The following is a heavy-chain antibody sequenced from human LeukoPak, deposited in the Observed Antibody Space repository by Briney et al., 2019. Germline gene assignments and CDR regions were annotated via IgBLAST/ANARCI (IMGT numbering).Heavy chain of an antibody. V-gene: IGHV3-7*01. CDR2: IKQDGSEK. CDR1: GLTFSSYW. J-gene: IGHJ6*03. Sequence: PGGSLRLSCAASGLTFSSYWMSWVRQAPGKGLEWVANIKQDGSEKYYVDSVKGRFTVSRDNAKNSLYLQTNSLRAEDTAVYYCARDGCSSSSCYLPYQYYYMAVWGKGTTVTVSS. D-gene: IGHD2-2*01. CDR3: ARDGCSSSSCYLPYQYYYMAV.